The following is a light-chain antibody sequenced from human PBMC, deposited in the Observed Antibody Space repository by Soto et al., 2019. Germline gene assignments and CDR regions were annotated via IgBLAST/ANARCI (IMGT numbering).Light chain of an antibody. V-gene: IGLV2-8*01. CDR2: EVS. CDR3: SSYAGSNNFV. CDR1: SSDVGGYNY. J-gene: IGLJ1*01. Sequence: QSALTQPPSASGSPGQSVTISCTGTSSDVGGYNYVSWYQQHPGKAPKLMIYEVSKRPSGVPDRFSGSNSGHTASLTVSGLQAEDGADYYCSSYAGSNNFVFGTGTKLTVL.